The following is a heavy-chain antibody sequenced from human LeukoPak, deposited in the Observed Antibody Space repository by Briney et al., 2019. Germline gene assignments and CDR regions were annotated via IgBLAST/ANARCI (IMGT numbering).Heavy chain of an antibody. CDR2: IYWNDDK. D-gene: IGHD3-10*01. J-gene: IGHJ4*02. CDR3: AHTGGSGSYFDY. CDR1: GFSLSTSGVG. Sequence: SGPTLVNPTQTLTLTCTLSGFSLSTSGVGVGWIRQPPGKALEWLALIYWNDDKRYSPSLKSRLTITKDTSKNQVVLTMTNMDPVDTATYYCAHTGGSGSYFDYWGQGTLVTVSS. V-gene: IGHV2-5*01.